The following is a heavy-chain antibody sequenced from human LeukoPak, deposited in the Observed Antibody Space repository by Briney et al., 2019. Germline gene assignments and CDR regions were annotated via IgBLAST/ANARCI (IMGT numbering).Heavy chain of an antibody. CDR1: GFTFSYYW. Sequence: PGGSLRLSCEASGFTFSYYWMNWVRQAPGKGLEWVANIKQDGREIYYADSVKGRFSISRDNAQTSLYLQMNSLRAEDTAVYYCARDVLFDYWGQGTLVSVSS. D-gene: IGHD3-16*01. CDR3: ARDVLFDY. J-gene: IGHJ4*02. CDR2: IKQDGREI. V-gene: IGHV3-7*01.